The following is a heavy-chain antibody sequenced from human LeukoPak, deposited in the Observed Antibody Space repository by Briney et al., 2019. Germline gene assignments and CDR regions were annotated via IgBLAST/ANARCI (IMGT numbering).Heavy chain of an antibody. CDR2: ISSSSYT. D-gene: IGHD5-18*01. J-gene: IGHJ4*02. CDR1: GFTFSSYS. Sequence: GGSLRLSCAASGFTFSSYSMNWVRQAPGKGLEWVSSISSSSYTYYADSVKGRFTISRDNAKNSLYLQMNSLRAEDTAVYYCARERSAMVTGFDYWGQGTLVTVSS. V-gene: IGHV3-21*01. CDR3: ARERSAMVTGFDY.